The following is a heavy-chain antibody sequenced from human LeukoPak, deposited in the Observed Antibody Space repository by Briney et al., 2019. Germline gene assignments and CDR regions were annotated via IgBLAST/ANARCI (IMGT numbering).Heavy chain of an antibody. Sequence: ASVKVSCKASGYTFTSYDINWVRQATGQGLEWMGWMNPNSGNTGYAQKFQGRVTMTRNTSISTAYMELSSLRSEDTAVYYCARGGSGSYYGFYFYYYMDVWGKGTTDTISS. CDR2: MNPNSGNT. CDR1: GYTFTSYD. V-gene: IGHV1-8*01. J-gene: IGHJ6*03. D-gene: IGHD3-10*01. CDR3: ARGGSGSYYGFYFYYYMDV.